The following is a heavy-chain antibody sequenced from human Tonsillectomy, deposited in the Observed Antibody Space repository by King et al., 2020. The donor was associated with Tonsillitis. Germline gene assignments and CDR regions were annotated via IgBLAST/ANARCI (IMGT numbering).Heavy chain of an antibody. CDR2: ISGSGDTA. D-gene: IGHD5/OR15-5a*01. J-gene: IGHJ6*02. Sequence: VQLVESGGGLVQPGGSLRVSCTASGFTFSTCVMNWVRQAPGEGLEWVSSISGSGDTAYYPVSVKGRFTISRDNSKNTVYLQVNSVRAEDTAVYYCAKDGRRGVSTDYLYGMDVWGQGTTVTVSS. V-gene: IGHV3-23*04. CDR1: GFTFSTCV. CDR3: AKDGRRGVSTDYLYGMDV.